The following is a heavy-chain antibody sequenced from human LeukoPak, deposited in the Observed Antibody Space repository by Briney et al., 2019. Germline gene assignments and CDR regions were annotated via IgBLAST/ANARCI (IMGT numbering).Heavy chain of an antibody. Sequence: GGSLRLSCAASGFTFSSYAMSWVRQAPGKGLEWVSAISDSGSSTYDADSVKGRFTISRDNSKNTLYLQMNSLRADDTAVYYCAKLDISSSGCYEWSQGSLVTVSS. V-gene: IGHV3-23*01. CDR2: ISDSGSST. J-gene: IGHJ4*02. CDR1: GFTFSSYA. CDR3: AKLDISSSGCYE. D-gene: IGHD6-13*01.